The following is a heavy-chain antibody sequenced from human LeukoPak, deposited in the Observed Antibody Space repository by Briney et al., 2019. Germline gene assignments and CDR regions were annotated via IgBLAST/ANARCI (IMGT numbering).Heavy chain of an antibody. CDR2: ISYDGNTK. V-gene: IGHV3-30*04. CDR1: GFTFSSYA. J-gene: IGHJ4*02. D-gene: IGHD6-13*01. Sequence: PGGSLRLSCAASGFTFSSYAMHWVRQAPGKGLEWMAVISYDGNTKYYADSVKGRFTLSRDNSKNTVYLQVDSLRAEDTAVYYCAKGAAAGPFDYWGQGTLVTVSS. CDR3: AKGAAAGPFDY.